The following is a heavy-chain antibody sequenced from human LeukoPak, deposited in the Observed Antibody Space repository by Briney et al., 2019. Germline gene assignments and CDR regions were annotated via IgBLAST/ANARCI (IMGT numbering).Heavy chain of an antibody. J-gene: IGHJ4*02. V-gene: IGHV3-21*04. Sequence: GGSLRLSCAASGFTFSSYSMNWVRQAPGKGLEWVSSISSSSSYIYYADSVKGRFTISRDNAKNSLYLQMNSLRAEGTAVYYCARDHGSGSFSIDYWGQGTLVTVSS. D-gene: IGHD3-10*01. CDR2: ISSSSSYI. CDR1: GFTFSSYS. CDR3: ARDHGSGSFSIDY.